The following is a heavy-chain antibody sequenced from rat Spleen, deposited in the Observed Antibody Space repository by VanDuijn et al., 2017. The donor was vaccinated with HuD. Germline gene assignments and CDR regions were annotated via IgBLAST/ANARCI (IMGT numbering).Heavy chain of an antibody. CDR3: ARHPLYYGYFDY. J-gene: IGHJ2*01. D-gene: IGHD1-7*01. CDR1: GFTFSDYY. V-gene: IGHV5-20*01. CDR2: ISYDGGST. Sequence: EVQLVESGGGLVQPGRSLKLSCAASGFTFSDYYMAWVRQAPTKGLDWVASISYDGGSTYYRDSVKGRFTISRDNAKSSLYLQMDSLRSEDTATYYCARHPLYYGYFDYCGQGVMVTVSS.